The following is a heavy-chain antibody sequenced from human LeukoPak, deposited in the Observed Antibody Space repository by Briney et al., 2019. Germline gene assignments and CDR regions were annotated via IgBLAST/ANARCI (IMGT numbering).Heavy chain of an antibody. J-gene: IGHJ4*02. Sequence: GGSLRLSCAASGFTFSSYGMHWVRQAPGKGLEWVAVISYDGSNKYYADSVKGRFTISRDNFKNTLYLQMNSLRAEDTAVYYCAKDLVWWGQGTLVTVSS. CDR1: GFTFSSYG. CDR3: AKDLVW. D-gene: IGHD2-8*01. CDR2: ISYDGSNK. V-gene: IGHV3-30*18.